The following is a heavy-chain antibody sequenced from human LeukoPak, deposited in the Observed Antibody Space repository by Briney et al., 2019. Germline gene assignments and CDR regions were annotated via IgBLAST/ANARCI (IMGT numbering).Heavy chain of an antibody. CDR1: GGSISSGSYS. CDR3: VRDPLHYCTNGVCYVFDI. D-gene: IGHD2-8*01. V-gene: IGHV4-30-2*01. J-gene: IGHJ3*02. CDR2: IYPRGST. Sequence: SETLSLTCAVSGGSISSGSYSWSWIRQPPGKGLEWIGYIYPRGSTYYNPSLKSRVILSLDKSANQFSLNLSSVTAADTAVYYCVRDPLHYCTNGVCYVFDIWGQGTMVTVSS.